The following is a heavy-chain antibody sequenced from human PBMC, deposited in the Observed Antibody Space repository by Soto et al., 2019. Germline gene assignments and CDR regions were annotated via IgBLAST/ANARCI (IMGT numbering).Heavy chain of an antibody. CDR1: GFTFSKFG. J-gene: IGHJ6*02. Sequence: QVQLVESGGGVVQPGGSLRLSCEASGFTFSKFGFHWVRQAPGKGLEWVAVVSYDGSLKYYASSVKGRFTISRDNSKNTLYLQMNSLRPEDPALYYCAKDSDQLLFDYYYYGMHVWGQGTTVTVSS. CDR2: VSYDGSLK. V-gene: IGHV3-30*18. CDR3: AKDSDQLLFDYYYYGMHV. D-gene: IGHD2-2*01.